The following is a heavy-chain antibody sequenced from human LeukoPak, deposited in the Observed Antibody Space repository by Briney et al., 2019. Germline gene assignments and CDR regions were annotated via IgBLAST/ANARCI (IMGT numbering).Heavy chain of an antibody. CDR1: GGSFSGYY. J-gene: IGHJ4*02. CDR2: INHSGST. V-gene: IGHV4-34*01. CDR3: ARAREYYDSSGYYSPYFDY. D-gene: IGHD3-22*01. Sequence: PSETLSLTCAVYGGSFSGYYWSWIRQPPGKGLEWIGEINHSGSTNYNPSLKSRVTISVDTSKNQFSLKLSSVTAADTAVYYCARAREYYDSSGYYSPYFDYWGQGTLVTVSS.